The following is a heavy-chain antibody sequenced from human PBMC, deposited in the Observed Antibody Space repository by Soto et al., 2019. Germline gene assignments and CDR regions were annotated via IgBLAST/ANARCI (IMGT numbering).Heavy chain of an antibody. D-gene: IGHD2-8*01. J-gene: IGHJ6*02. V-gene: IGHV3-23*01. CDR3: AKSHVFHDYYYNMDV. CDR2: ISVSGGST. Sequence: EVQLLESGGGLVQPGGSLRLSCAASGFTFSDYAMSWVRQAPGKGLEWVSVISVSGGSTYYADSVKGRFTISIDNSNNTLYLQMNTLRAEDTAVSYCAKSHVFHDYYYNMDVWGQGTTVTVSS. CDR1: GFTFSDYA.